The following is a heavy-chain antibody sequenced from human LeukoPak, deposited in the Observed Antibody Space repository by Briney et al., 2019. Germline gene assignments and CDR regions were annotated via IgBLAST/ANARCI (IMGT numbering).Heavy chain of an antibody. CDR1: GGSISSSTYY. Sequence: XXVSGGSISSSTYYWGWIRQPPGKGLEWIGSINYSGSTFYNPSLKSRVTISVDTSKNQFSLILSSVTAEDTAVYXXAXXLSGDYWGXGXLVTVSS. CDR2: INYSGST. CDR3: AXXLSGDY. J-gene: IGHJ4*02. V-gene: IGHV4-39*01.